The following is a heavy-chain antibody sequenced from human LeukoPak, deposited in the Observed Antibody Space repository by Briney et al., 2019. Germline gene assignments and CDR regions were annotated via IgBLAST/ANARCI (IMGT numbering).Heavy chain of an antibody. CDR2: IYPGDSDT. D-gene: IGHD2-8*01. Sequence: GESLKISCKGSGYTFTNNWIAWVRQMPGKGLEWMGIIYPGDSDTRYSPSFQGQVTISAGKSISTAYLQWSSLKASDTAVYYCARQTDCFNGVWHVVGDYWGQGTLVTVSS. J-gene: IGHJ4*02. CDR3: ARQTDCFNGVWHVVGDY. V-gene: IGHV5-51*01. CDR1: GYTFTNNW.